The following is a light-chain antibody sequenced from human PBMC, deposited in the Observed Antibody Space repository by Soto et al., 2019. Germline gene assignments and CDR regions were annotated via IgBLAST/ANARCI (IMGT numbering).Light chain of an antibody. Sequence: EMGLTQSPGTLSLSPGETAFLSCMASQSVSNTYLAWYQQTPGQAPRLLVYGASSRATSIPDRCSGSRSGTDFALTISRLEPEDFAVYYCQQDDSSPYTFGQGTKLEIK. CDR3: QQDDSSPYT. J-gene: IGKJ2*01. CDR2: GAS. V-gene: IGKV3-20*01. CDR1: QSVSNTY.